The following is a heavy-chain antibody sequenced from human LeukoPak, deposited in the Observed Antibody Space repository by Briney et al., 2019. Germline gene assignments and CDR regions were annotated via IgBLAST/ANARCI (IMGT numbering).Heavy chain of an antibody. CDR2: LIYSGMN. CDR3: ARLVTTVTYHNWFDP. V-gene: IGHV4-59*01. J-gene: IGHJ5*02. CDR1: GGSISSYS. D-gene: IGHD4-17*01. Sequence: SSETLSLPCTVSGGSISSYSWSWIRQPPGKRLEWIGFLIYSGMNNYNPSLQSRVAISVDTSRNQFSLKLNSVTAADAAVYYCARLVTTVTYHNWFDPWGQGTLVSVPS.